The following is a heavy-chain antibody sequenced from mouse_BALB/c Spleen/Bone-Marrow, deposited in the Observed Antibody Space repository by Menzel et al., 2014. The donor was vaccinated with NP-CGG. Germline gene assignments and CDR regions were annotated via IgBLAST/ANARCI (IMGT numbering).Heavy chain of an antibody. Sequence: QVQLKQSGAELVKPGASVKLSCKASGYTFTSYYMYWVKQRPGQGFEWIGEINPSNGGTNFNEKFKSKATLTVDKSSSTAYMQLSSLTSEDSAVYYCTRDHGSSYDAMDHWGQGTSVTVSS. V-gene: IGHV1S81*02. CDR3: TRDHGSSYDAMDH. J-gene: IGHJ4*01. D-gene: IGHD1-1*01. CDR1: GYTFTSYY. CDR2: INPSNGGT.